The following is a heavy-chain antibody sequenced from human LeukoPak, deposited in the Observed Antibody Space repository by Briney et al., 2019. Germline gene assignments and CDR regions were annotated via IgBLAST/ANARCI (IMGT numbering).Heavy chain of an antibody. CDR2: TSAYNGNT. V-gene: IGHV1-18*01. CDR3: ARRADYYDSSGYYP. D-gene: IGHD3-22*01. Sequence: ASVKVSCKASGYTFTSYGICWVRQAPGQGLEWMGWTSAYNGNTNYAQKLQGRVTMTTDTSTTTAYMELRSLRSDDTAVYYCARRADYYDSSGYYPWGQGTLVTVSS. J-gene: IGHJ5*02. CDR1: GYTFTSYG.